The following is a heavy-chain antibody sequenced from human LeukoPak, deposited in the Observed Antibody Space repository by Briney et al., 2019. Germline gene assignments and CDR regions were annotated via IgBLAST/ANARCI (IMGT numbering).Heavy chain of an antibody. CDR1: GGSISSSSYY. D-gene: IGHD3-16*01. Sequence: SETLSLTCTVSGGSISSSSYYWGWIRQPPGKGLEWIGSIYYSGSTYYNPSLKSRVTISVDTSKNQFSLKLSSVIAADTAVYYCASLLGGFAFDIWGQGTMVTVSS. CDR2: IYYSGST. CDR3: ASLLGGFAFDI. V-gene: IGHV4-39*07. J-gene: IGHJ3*02.